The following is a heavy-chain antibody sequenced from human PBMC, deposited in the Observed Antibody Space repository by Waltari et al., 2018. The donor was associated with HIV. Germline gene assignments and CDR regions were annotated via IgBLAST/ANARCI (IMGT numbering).Heavy chain of an antibody. CDR1: GLTFSSYW. Sequence: EVQLVESGGGLVQPGGSLRLSCVASGLTFSSYWMHWVRQAPGRGLVWVSRRNGDGSSPAYADSGRGRFTISRDNAKNTLYLQMNSLRAEDTAVYYCARGFRVGCSDATCYSHYWGQGTLVTVSS. CDR3: ARGFRVGCSDATCYSHY. V-gene: IGHV3-74*01. D-gene: IGHD2-15*01. J-gene: IGHJ4*02. CDR2: RNGDGSSP.